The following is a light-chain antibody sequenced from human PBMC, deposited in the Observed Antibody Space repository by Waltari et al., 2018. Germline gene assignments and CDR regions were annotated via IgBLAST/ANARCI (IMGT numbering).Light chain of an antibody. CDR2: EVT. J-gene: IGLJ2*01. CDR1: SSDVGGYNY. CDR3: SSYAGSNNFVV. V-gene: IGLV2-8*01. Sequence: QSALTQPPSASGSPGQSVTISCTGTSSDVGGYNYVSWYQQHPGKAPKLMIYEVTKRPSGVPDRFPGSKSGNTASLTVSGLQAEDEADYYCSSYAGSNNFVVVGGGTKLTVL.